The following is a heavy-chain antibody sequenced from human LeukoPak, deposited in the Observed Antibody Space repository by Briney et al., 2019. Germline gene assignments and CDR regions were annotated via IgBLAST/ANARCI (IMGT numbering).Heavy chain of an antibody. CDR1: GFTFSAYG. J-gene: IGHJ4*02. Sequence: GGSLRLSCAASGFTFSAYGMNWVRQAPGKGLEWVSGISGSGGSTYYADSVKGRIIISRDNSKNTLYLQMSSLRVDDTAAYYCAKRDFSEGSGGMVGDWGQGALVMVSS. D-gene: IGHD3-10*01. V-gene: IGHV3-23*01. CDR2: ISGSGGST. CDR3: AKRDFSEGSGGMVGD.